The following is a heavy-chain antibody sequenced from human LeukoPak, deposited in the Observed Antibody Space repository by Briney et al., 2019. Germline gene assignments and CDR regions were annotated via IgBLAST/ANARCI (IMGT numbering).Heavy chain of an antibody. CDR1: GYTFTGYY. CDR3: ATGGEIIVSPPAMPDDY. D-gene: IGHD2-2*01. Sequence: ASVKVSCKASGYTFTGYYMHWVRQAPGQGLEWMGWINPNSGGTHYAQNFQGRVTMTRDTSISTAYMDLSSLRSDDTAVYYCATGGEIIVSPPAMPDDYGGKEPLVTVSS. V-gene: IGHV1-2*02. CDR2: INPNSGGT. J-gene: IGHJ4*02.